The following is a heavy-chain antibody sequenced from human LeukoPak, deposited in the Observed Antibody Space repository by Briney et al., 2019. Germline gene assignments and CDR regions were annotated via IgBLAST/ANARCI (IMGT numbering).Heavy chain of an antibody. CDR3: ARGFGYSSSFDY. CDR2: IYHSGST. CDR1: GGSISSYY. D-gene: IGHD6-13*01. J-gene: IGHJ4*02. V-gene: IGHV4-59*12. Sequence: SETLSLTCTVSGGSISSYYWSWIRQPPGKGLEWIGYIYHSGSTYYNPSLKSRVTISVDRSKNQFSVKLSSETAADTAVYYCARGFGYSSSFDYWGQGTLVTVSS.